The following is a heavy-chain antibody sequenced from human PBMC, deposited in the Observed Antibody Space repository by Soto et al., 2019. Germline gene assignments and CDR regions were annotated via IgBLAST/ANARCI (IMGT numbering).Heavy chain of an antibody. D-gene: IGHD3-22*01. Sequence: GESLKISCKGSGYSFTSYWISWVRQMPGKGLEWMGRIDPSDSYTNYSPSFHGHVTISADKSISTAYLQWSSLKASDTATYYCARQELGIESSGYYSWFDPWGQGTLVTVS. CDR3: ARQELGIESSGYYSWFDP. J-gene: IGHJ5*02. CDR2: IDPSDSYT. CDR1: GYSFTSYW. V-gene: IGHV5-10-1*01.